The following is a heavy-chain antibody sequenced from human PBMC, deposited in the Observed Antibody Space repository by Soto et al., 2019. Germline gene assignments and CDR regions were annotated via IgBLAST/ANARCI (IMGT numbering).Heavy chain of an antibody. J-gene: IGHJ4*02. D-gene: IGHD3-22*01. Sequence: QVQLVQSGAEVKKPGSSVKVSCKASGGTFSSFVISWVRQAPGQGLEWMGRIIPSIGIINYAQNFQGRVTITAEASTSTAYMERSSLRSDDTAVYYCAREGDMKFHSDSSAEPRYWGQGTLVTVSS. CDR3: AREGDMKFHSDSSAEPRY. V-gene: IGHV1-69*04. CDR1: GGTFSSFV. CDR2: IIPSIGII.